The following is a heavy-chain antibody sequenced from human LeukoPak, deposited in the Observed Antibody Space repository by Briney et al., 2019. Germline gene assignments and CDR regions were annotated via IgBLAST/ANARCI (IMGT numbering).Heavy chain of an antibody. V-gene: IGHV3-9*01. CDR2: ISWNSGSI. CDR3: AKDLNGDSGY. CDR1: GFTFDDYA. Sequence: GGSLRLSCAASGFTFDDYAMHWVRHAPGKGLEWVSGISWNSGSIGYADSVKGRFTISRDNAKNSLYLQMNSLRAEDTALYYCAKDLNGDSGYWGQGTLVTVSS. D-gene: IGHD4-17*01. J-gene: IGHJ4*02.